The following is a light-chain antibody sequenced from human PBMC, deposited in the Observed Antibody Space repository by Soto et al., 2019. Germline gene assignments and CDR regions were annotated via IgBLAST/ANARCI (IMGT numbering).Light chain of an antibody. Sequence: QSALTQPASVSGSPGQSITISCTGTSSDVGGYNYVSWYQQHPGKAPKLMIYDVSNRPSGVSNRFSGSKSGNTASLTISGLQSEDESEYYCSSYTSSSRVLGTGTKLTVL. V-gene: IGLV2-14*01. J-gene: IGLJ1*01. CDR2: DVS. CDR1: SSDVGGYNY. CDR3: SSYTSSSRV.